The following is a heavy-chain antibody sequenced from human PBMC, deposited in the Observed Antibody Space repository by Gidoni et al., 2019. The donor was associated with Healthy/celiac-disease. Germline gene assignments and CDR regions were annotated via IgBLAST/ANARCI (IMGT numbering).Heavy chain of an antibody. CDR1: GFTSSSYS. D-gene: IGHD3-22*01. CDR2: ISSSSTSI. CDR3: GREYHCSSGYSIDY. V-gene: IGHV3-48*01. Sequence: EVQLVESGGGLVQPRGSLRLSCAASGFTSSSYSMNWGRQAPGKGVEWVSYISSSSTSIIYDDAWKGRLTIFKGKAKNSLYLQKNNLRGDETAVEYWGREYHCSSGYSIDYWGQGTLVTVSS. J-gene: IGHJ4*02.